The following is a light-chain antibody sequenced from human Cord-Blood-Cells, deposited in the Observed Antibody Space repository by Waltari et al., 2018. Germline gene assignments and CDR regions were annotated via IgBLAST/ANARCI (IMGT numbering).Light chain of an antibody. Sequence: QSALTQPASVSGSPGQSITISCTGTSSDVGGYNYVSWYQQHPGKGPKLMIYDVRKRPSGVSNRFSGSKSGNTASLTISGLQAEDEADYYCSSYTSSSLVFGGGTKLTVL. V-gene: IGLV2-14*01. CDR1: SSDVGGYNY. CDR3: SSYTSSSLV. J-gene: IGLJ2*01. CDR2: DVR.